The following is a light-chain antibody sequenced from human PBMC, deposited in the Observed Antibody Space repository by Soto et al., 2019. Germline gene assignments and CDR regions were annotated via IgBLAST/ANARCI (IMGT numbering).Light chain of an antibody. J-gene: IGKJ1*01. Sequence: DIQMTQSPSTLSASVGDRVTITCRASQTISSWLAWYQQKPGKAPKVLIYDASSLESGVPSRFSGSGSGTEFTLTISSLQPDDFATYYCQQYKSYRTFGQGTEVEIK. V-gene: IGKV1-5*01. CDR2: DAS. CDR3: QQYKSYRT. CDR1: QTISSW.